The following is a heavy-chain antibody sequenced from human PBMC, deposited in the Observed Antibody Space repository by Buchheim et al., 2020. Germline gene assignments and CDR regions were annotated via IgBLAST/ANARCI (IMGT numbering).Heavy chain of an antibody. Sequence: EVQLVESGGGLVQPGGSLRLSCAASGFTFSSYSMNWVRQAPGKGLEWVSYISSSSTTIYYADSVKGRFSISRDHAKNSLYLQMSSLRAEDTAVYYCARETYSYGYNDFDYWGQGTL. V-gene: IGHV3-48*01. D-gene: IGHD5-18*01. CDR2: ISSSSTTI. J-gene: IGHJ4*02. CDR1: GFTFSSYS. CDR3: ARETYSYGYNDFDY.